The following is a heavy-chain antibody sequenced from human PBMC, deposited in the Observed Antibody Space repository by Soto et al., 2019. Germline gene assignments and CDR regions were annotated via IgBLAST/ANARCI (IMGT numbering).Heavy chain of an antibody. CDR1: RFSVTNNKY. D-gene: IGHD2-8*01. CDR3: ARDSRYCTDGGFSIMRDAFDV. V-gene: IGHV4-4*02. CDR2: IYDSGAT. J-gene: IGHJ3*01. Sequence: QAQLQESGPGLVRPSGTLSLTCTVSRFSVTNNKYWNWVRQSPGKALEWIGEIYDSGATYYNPSLSGRASISMDKSKNQISLNLTSVTAADTAVYYCARDSRYCTDGGFSIMRDAFDVWGQGTLVTVSS.